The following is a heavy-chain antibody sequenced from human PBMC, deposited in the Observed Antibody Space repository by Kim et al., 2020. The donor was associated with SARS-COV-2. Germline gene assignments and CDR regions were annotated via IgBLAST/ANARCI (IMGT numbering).Heavy chain of an antibody. CDR3: ARSISEIESHRIGVYFHH. D-gene: IGHD3-10*01. V-gene: IGHV3-11*06. J-gene: IGHJ1*01. Sequence: VRDRFTISRDNAKNSVFLQMNRLRAEDTAVYYCARSISEIESHRIGVYFHHWGQGTLVTVSS.